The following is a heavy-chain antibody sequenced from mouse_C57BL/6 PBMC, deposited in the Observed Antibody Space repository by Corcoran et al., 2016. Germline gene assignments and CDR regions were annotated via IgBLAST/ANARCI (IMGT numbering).Heavy chain of an antibody. D-gene: IGHD2-4*01. J-gene: IGHJ1*03. Sequence: DVQLQESGPGLVKPSQSLSLTCSVTGYSITSGCCWNWIRQFPGNKLEWMGYISYDGSNNYNPSRKNRIFITLDTSKNQFFLKLNSVTTEDTTTYYCAREGEYYYDGYFDVWGTGTTVTVSS. CDR3: AREGEYYYDGYFDV. CDR1: GYSITSGCC. CDR2: ISYDGSN. V-gene: IGHV3-6*01.